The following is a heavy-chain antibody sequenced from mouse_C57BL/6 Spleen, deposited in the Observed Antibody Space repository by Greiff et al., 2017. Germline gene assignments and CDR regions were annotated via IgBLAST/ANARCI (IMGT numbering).Heavy chain of an antibody. J-gene: IGHJ2*01. CDR3: ARSEGYNYFDY. V-gene: IGHV1-80*01. CDR1: GYAFSSYW. D-gene: IGHD2-2*01. CDR2: IYPGDGDT. Sequence: VQLQQSGAELVKPGASVKISCKASGYAFSSYWMNWVKQRPGKGLEWIGQIYPGDGDTNYNGKFKGKATLTADKSSSTAYMQLSSLTSEDAAVYFCARSEGYNYFDYWGQGTTLTVSS.